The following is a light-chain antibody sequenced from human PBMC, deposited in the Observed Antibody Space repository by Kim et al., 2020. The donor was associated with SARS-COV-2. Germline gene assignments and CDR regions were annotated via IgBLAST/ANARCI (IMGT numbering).Light chain of an antibody. J-gene: IGLJ3*02. Sequence: APGKTARISCGGNNMGSKSVHWYQQEPGQAPVLVIYYDSDRPSGSPERFSGANSGNTATLTISRVEAGDEADYYCQVWDSSSDHRVFGGGTKLTVL. V-gene: IGLV3-21*04. CDR3: QVWDSSSDHRV. CDR1: NMGSKS. CDR2: YDS.